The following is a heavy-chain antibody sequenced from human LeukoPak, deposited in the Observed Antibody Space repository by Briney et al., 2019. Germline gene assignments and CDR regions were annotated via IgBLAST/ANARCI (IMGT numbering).Heavy chain of an antibody. V-gene: IGHV3-20*04. CDR1: GGTPDDYG. J-gene: IGHJ4*02. D-gene: IGHD6-13*01. CDR3: VKDLSSSWYSFDY. Sequence: PGGSLRLSCAASGGTPDDYGMSWVRQAPGKGLEWVSGINWDGTNTYYAESVKGRFTISRDSAEKSLYLQMNSLRDDDTAFYYCVKDLSSSWYSFDYWGQGTLVTVSS. CDR2: INWDGTNT.